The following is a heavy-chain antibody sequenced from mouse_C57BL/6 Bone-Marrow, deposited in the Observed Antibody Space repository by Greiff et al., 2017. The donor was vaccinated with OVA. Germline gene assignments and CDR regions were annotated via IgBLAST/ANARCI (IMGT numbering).Heavy chain of an antibody. Sequence: EVQLQQSGPELVKPGASVKISCKASGYTFTDYYMNWVKQSHGQSLEWIGDINPNNGGTSYNQKFKGKATLTVDKSSSTAYMELRSLTSEDSAVYYGASGSMVTDYLDYWGQGTTLTVSS. CDR3: ASGSMVTDYLDY. CDR1: GYTFTDYY. CDR2: INPNNGGT. D-gene: IGHD2-2*01. J-gene: IGHJ2*01. V-gene: IGHV1-26*01.